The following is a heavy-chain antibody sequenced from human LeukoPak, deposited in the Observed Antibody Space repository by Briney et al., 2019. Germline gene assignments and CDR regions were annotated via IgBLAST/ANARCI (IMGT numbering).Heavy chain of an antibody. V-gene: IGHV4-59*01. Sequence: SETLSLTCTVSGGSISTYYWSRIRQPPGEGLEWIGYIYYSGSTNSSPSLKSRVTISVDTSKNQFSLKLSSVTAADTAVYYCARVVCSGGTCYPAYWGQGTLVTVSS. CDR3: ARVVCSGGTCYPAY. D-gene: IGHD2-15*01. CDR1: GGSISTYY. CDR2: IYYSGST. J-gene: IGHJ4*02.